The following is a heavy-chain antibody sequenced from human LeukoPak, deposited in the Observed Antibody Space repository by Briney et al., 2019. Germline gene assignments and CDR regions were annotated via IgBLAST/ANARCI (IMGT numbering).Heavy chain of an antibody. CDR3: VRDMTTTTTCYLQH. Sequence: PGGSLRLSCAASGFIFRTYSMNWVRQAPGKGLEWVSSISSSSKHMYYADSVKGRFSISRDGAKNSLFLQMNGLRAEDTAVYYCVRDMTTTTTCYLQHWGQGTLVTVSS. J-gene: IGHJ1*01. CDR2: ISSSSKHM. V-gene: IGHV3-21*01. D-gene: IGHD4-17*01. CDR1: GFIFRTYS.